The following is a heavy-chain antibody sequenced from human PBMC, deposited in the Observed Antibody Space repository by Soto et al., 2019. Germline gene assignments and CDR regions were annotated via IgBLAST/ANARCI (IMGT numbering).Heavy chain of an antibody. CDR3: ARSWSGSTSGRVDV. D-gene: IGHD3-3*01. V-gene: IGHV3-9*01. CDR2: ISWDGYSI. CDR1: GFTFEDYV. Sequence: EVQLVESGGGLVQPGRSLRLSCVGSGFTFEDYVMHWVRQVPGKGLEWVSHISWDGYSIGYAGSVRGRFTISRDNAKKSLFLQMNSLRPEDTALYYCARSWSGSTSGRVDVWGQGTTVTVSS. J-gene: IGHJ6*02.